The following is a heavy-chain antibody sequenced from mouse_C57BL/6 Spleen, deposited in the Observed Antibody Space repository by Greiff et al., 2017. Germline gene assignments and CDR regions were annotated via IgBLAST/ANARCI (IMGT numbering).Heavy chain of an antibody. D-gene: IGHD2-3*01. V-gene: IGHV1-64*01. Sequence: QVQLQQPGAELVKPGASVKLSCKASGYTFTSYWMHWVKQRPGQGLEWIGMIHPNSGSTNYNEKFKSKATLTVDKSASTAYMQLSSLTSEDSAVYDCASAGYYRDFDYWGQGTTLTVSS. J-gene: IGHJ2*01. CDR2: IHPNSGST. CDR1: GYTFTSYW. CDR3: ASAGYYRDFDY.